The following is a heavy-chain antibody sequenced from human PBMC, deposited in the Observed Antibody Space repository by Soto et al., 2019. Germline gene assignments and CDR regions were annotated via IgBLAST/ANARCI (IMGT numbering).Heavy chain of an antibody. CDR1: GYTFTGYY. Sequence: ASVKVSCKASGYTFTGYYMHWVRQAPGQGLEWMGWINPNSGGTNYAQKFQGWVTMTRDTSISTAYMELSRLRSDDTAVYYCARDLGTTVVKGAYYYYGMAVWGQGTTVTGSS. J-gene: IGHJ6*02. CDR2: INPNSGGT. CDR3: ARDLGTTVVKGAYYYYGMAV. V-gene: IGHV1-2*04. D-gene: IGHD4-17*01.